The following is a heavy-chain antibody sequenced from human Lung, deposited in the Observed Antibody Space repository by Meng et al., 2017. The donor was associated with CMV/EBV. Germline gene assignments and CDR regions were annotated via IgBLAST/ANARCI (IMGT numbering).Heavy chain of an antibody. CDR2: IYHSGST. CDR3: ARVGQWLPIDY. D-gene: IGHD6-19*01. CDR1: CGSISSSNW. V-gene: IGHV4-4*02. J-gene: IGHJ4*02. Sequence: VRLKVAAPGLVKAWWDLLLVLGVSCGSISSSNWWSWVRQPPGKGLVWIGEIYHSGSTNYNPSLKSRVTISVDKSKNQFSLNLSSVTAADTAVYYCARVGQWLPIDYWGQGTLVTVSS.